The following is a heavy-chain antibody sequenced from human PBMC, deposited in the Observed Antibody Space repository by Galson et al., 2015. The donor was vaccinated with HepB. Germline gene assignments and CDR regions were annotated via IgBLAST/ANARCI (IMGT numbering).Heavy chain of an antibody. J-gene: IGHJ4*02. CDR2: IRSSSSYI. D-gene: IGHD6-13*01. CDR3: ARTPKAIAAAGKGGPIDY. CDR1: GFTVSNNY. Sequence: SLRLSCAASGFTVSNNYMTWVRQAPGKGLEWVSSIRSSSSYISYADSVKGRFTISRDNAKNPLYLQMNSLRAEDTAVYYCARTPKAIAAAGKGGPIDYWGQGTLVTVSS. V-gene: IGHV3-21*01.